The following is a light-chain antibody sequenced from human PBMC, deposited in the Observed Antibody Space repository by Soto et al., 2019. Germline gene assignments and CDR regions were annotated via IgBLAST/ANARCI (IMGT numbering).Light chain of an antibody. CDR3: QQLFDSPIT. V-gene: IGKV1-9*01. Sequence: DIQLTQSPSVLSASVGDTVTITCRASQALSNYLAWYQQKPGKAPDLLIYSASTLQSGVPSRFSGSGSGTEFTLTISSLQPDDFATYYCQQLFDSPITFGQGTRLEIK. CDR2: SAS. J-gene: IGKJ5*01. CDR1: QALSNY.